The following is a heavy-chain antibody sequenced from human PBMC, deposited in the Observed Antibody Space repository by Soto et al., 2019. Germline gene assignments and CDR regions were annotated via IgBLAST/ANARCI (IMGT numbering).Heavy chain of an antibody. D-gene: IGHD1-26*01. CDR2: MYYSGNA. Sequence: QVQLQESGPGLVKPSETLSLTCTVSGASISRYYWSWIRQSPGKGLEWIGYMYYSGNANYNPSLRSRSTISVGTSRTRFSLNLNSVTAADTDVYYCARDDPVHSACFDYWGQGILGTVCS. CDR1: GASISRYY. CDR3: ARDDPVHSACFDY. V-gene: IGHV4-59*01. J-gene: IGHJ4*02.